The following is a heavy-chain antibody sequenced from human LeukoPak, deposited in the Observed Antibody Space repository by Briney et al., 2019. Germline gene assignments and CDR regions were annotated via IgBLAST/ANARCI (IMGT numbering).Heavy chain of an antibody. CDR3: ARPLYSYQPYKPYFDY. J-gene: IGHJ4*02. Sequence: GGSLRLSCAASGFTFSSYEMNWVRQAPGKGLEWVSYISSSGSTIYYADSVKGRFTISRDNAKNSLYLQMNSLRAEDTAVYYCARPLYSYQPYKPYFDYWGQGTLVTVSS. V-gene: IGHV3-48*03. D-gene: IGHD5-18*01. CDR2: ISSSGSTI. CDR1: GFTFSSYE.